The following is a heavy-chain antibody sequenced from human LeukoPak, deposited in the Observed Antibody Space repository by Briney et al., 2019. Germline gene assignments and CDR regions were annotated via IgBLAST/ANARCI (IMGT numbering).Heavy chain of an antibody. J-gene: IGHJ4*02. CDR1: GYTLTELS. CDR2: FDPEDGET. CDR3: ATLPRGFGELPPDY. V-gene: IGHV1-24*01. D-gene: IGHD3-10*01. Sequence: EASVRVSCKVSGYTLTELSMHWVRQAPGQGLEWMGGFDPEDGETIYAQKFQGRVTMTEDTSTDTAYMELSSLRSEDTAVYYCATLPRGFGELPPDYWGQGTLVTVSS.